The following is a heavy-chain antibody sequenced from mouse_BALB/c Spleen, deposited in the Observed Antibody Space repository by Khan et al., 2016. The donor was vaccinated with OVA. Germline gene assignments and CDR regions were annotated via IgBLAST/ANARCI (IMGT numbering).Heavy chain of an antibody. J-gene: IGHJ3*01. D-gene: IGHD1-1*01. Sequence: EVELVESGEALVKPGGSRNLPGAAPEFTLNAIPMFGVRRTQEKRREWVASIRGAYTTSYQDILKGRFTISRDDARNILYLQMTSLRSEDTAMYYCAREVYGSNYAWFAYWGQGTLVTVSA. CDR1: EFTLNAIP. V-gene: IGHV5-6-5*01. CDR2: IRGAYTT. CDR3: AREVYGSNYAWFAY.